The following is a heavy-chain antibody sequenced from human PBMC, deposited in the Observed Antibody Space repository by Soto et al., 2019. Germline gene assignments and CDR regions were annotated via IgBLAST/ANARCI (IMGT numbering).Heavy chain of an antibody. J-gene: IGHJ4*02. Sequence: SETLSLTCTVSGGSISSYYWSWIRQPPGKGLEWIGYIYYSGSTNYNPSLKSRVTISVDTSKNQFSLKLSSVTAADTAVYYCARVNCSSTSCYFDDWGQGTLVTVSS. D-gene: IGHD2-2*01. CDR2: IYYSGST. V-gene: IGHV4-59*01. CDR1: GGSISSYY. CDR3: ARVNCSSTSCYFDD.